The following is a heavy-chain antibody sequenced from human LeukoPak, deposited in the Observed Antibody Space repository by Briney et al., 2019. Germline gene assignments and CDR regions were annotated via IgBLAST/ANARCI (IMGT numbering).Heavy chain of an antibody. Sequence: GRSLRLSCAASGFTFSSYSMNWVRQAPGKGLEWVSSISSSSSYIYYADSVKGRFTISRDNAKNSLYLQMNSLRAEDTAVYYCARDRSQYYDSSGYYHDYWGQGTLVTVSS. D-gene: IGHD3-22*01. V-gene: IGHV3-21*01. CDR1: GFTFSSYS. CDR3: ARDRSQYYDSSGYYHDY. CDR2: ISSSSSYI. J-gene: IGHJ4*02.